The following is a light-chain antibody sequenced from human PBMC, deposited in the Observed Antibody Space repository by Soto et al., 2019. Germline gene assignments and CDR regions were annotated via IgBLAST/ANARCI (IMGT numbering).Light chain of an antibody. CDR3: QQYYTTPRT. CDR2: WAS. J-gene: IGKJ5*01. Sequence: DIVMTQSPDSLAVSLGERATINCKSSQSVLYSSNNNNYLAWYQQKPGQPPKLLIYWASTRESGVPDRFSGSGSGTDFTLTITSRQAEDVAVYYCQQYYTTPRTFGQGTRLEIK. V-gene: IGKV4-1*01. CDR1: QSVLYSSNNNNY.